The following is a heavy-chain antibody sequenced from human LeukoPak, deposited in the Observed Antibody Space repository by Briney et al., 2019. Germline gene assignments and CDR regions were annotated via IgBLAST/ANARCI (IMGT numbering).Heavy chain of an antibody. J-gene: IGHJ4*02. V-gene: IGHV3-30*04. D-gene: IGHD1-26*01. CDR2: ITFDGGHK. CDR3: VRGPDSESFIV. CDR1: GFIFNDYT. Sequence: GTSLRLSCAASGFIFNDYTMHWVRQAPGKGLEWVAVITFDGGHKFYGNSLKGRFTISRDNSKNSLYLQMNALRPDDTAVYYCVRGPDSESFIVWGQGTRVTVSS.